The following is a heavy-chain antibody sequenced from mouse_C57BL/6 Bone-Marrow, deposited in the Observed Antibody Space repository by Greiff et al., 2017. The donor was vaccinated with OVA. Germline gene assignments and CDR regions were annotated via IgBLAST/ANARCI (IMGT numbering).Heavy chain of an antibody. D-gene: IGHD2-1*01. CDR2: IYPGDGDT. Sequence: QVQLQQSGPELVKPGASVKISCKASGYAFGSSWMNWVKQRPGKGLEWIGRIYPGDGDTNYNGKFKGKATLTADKSSSTAYMQLSSLTSEDSAVYFCARGNYPYYFDYWGQGTTLTVSS. CDR3: ARGNYPYYFDY. CDR1: GYAFGSSW. V-gene: IGHV1-82*01. J-gene: IGHJ2*01.